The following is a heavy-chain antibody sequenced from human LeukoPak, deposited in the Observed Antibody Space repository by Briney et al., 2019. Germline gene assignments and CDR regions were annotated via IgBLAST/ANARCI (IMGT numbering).Heavy chain of an antibody. J-gene: IGHJ3*02. CDR1: GGTFSSYA. CDR2: IIPIFGTA. Sequence: ASVKVSCKASGGTFSSYAISWVRQAPGQGIEWMGGIIPIFGTANYAQKFQGRVTNTTDESTSTAYMELSSLRSEDTAVYYCSRERRYCSSTSCSYDAFDIWGQGTMVTVSS. V-gene: IGHV1-69*05. CDR3: SRERRYCSSTSCSYDAFDI. D-gene: IGHD2-2*01.